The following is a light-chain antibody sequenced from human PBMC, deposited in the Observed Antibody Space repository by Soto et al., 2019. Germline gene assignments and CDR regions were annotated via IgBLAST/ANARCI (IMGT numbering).Light chain of an antibody. CDR1: QSVSSSH. CDR3: QQYGSSPRT. V-gene: IGKV3-20*01. J-gene: IGKJ1*01. CDR2: GAS. Sequence: EIVLTQSPDTLSLSPGERATLSCRASQSVSSSHLAWYQQKPGQAPRLLIYGASSRATGIPDRFSGSGSGTDFTLTISRLEPEDFAVYYCQQYGSSPRTFGQGTKWIS.